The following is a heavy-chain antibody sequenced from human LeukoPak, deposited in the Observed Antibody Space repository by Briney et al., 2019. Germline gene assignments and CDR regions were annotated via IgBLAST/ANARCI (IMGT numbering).Heavy chain of an antibody. CDR1: GYSISSGYY. D-gene: IGHD2-2*01. CDR3: ARDWMGYCSSTSCPPPFDY. CDR2: IYHSGST. J-gene: IGHJ4*02. Sequence: SETLSLTCTVSGYSISSGYYWGWIRQPPGKGLEWIGSIYHSGSTYYNPSLKSRVTISVDTSKNQFSLKLSSVTAADTAVYYCARDWMGYCSSTSCPPPFDYWGQGTLVTVSS. V-gene: IGHV4-38-2*02.